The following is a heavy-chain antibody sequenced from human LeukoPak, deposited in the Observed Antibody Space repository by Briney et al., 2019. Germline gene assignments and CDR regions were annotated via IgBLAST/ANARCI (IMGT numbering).Heavy chain of an antibody. CDR2: IYGSGST. J-gene: IGHJ4*02. Sequence: SETLSLTCTVSGDSLSSHYWIWMRQPPGKGLEWIGYIYGSGSTHYDPSLRSRVTISEDTSKNQFSLKLTSVTAADTAVYYCARNVGWYSHDSWGQGTLVTVSS. CDR3: ARNVGWYSHDS. V-gene: IGHV4-59*08. CDR1: GDSLSSHY. D-gene: IGHD6-19*01.